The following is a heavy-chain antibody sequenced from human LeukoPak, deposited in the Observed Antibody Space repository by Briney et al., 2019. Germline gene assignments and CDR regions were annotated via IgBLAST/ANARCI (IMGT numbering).Heavy chain of an antibody. CDR1: EFTFSNYA. Sequence: QPGGSLRLSCAASEFTFSNYALHWVRQAPGKGLQWVAVISYDGNTIHYADSVKGRFIISRDTSKNTLYLQTNSLRAEDTAVYYCARSGGLQKFDYWGQGTLVTVSS. CDR3: ARSGGLQKFDY. V-gene: IGHV3-30-3*01. D-gene: IGHD4-11*01. CDR2: ISYDGNTI. J-gene: IGHJ4*02.